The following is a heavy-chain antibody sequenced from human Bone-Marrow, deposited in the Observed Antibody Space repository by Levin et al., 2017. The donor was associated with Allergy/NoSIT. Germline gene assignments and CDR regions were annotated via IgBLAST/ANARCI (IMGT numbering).Heavy chain of an antibody. J-gene: IGHJ6*02. CDR2: INGGGDET. CDR1: GFTFISYA. D-gene: IGHD3-10*01. Sequence: GGSLRLSCAASGFTFISYAMSWVRQAPGKGLEWVSDINGGGDETYYADSVKGRFTISRDNSKNTLYLQMNSLRAEDTAIYYCAKGLMNHYGSGAGGEMDVWGQGTTVTVSS. V-gene: IGHV3-23*01. CDR3: AKGLMNHYGSGAGGEMDV.